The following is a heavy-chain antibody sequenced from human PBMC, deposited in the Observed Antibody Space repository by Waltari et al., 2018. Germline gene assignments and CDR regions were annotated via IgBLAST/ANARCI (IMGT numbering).Heavy chain of an antibody. CDR3: AKDPLNDYGGWDDF. D-gene: IGHD4-17*01. CDR2: ISGSDDNT. Sequence: EVQLLESGGTLVQPGGSLRLSCAASGLIFRSNGLSWVRQAPGKGLEWVSSISGSDDNTYYADSVKGRFTISRDNSMNTVYLQMNSLRVEDSAVYYCAKDPLNDYGGWDDFWGQGTLVTVSS. CDR1: GLIFRSNG. V-gene: IGHV3-23*01. J-gene: IGHJ4*02.